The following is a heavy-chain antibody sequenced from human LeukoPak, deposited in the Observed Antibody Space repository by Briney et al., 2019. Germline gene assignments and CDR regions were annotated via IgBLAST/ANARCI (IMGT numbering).Heavy chain of an antibody. Sequence: GGSLRLSCAASGFTFSDYYMSWIRQAPGKGLEWVSYISSSGSTIYYADSVKGRFTTSRDNAKNSLYLQMNSLRAEDTAVYYCAREGFSYYYGSGSLNWFDPWGQGTLVTVSS. D-gene: IGHD3-10*01. CDR3: AREGFSYYYGSGSLNWFDP. V-gene: IGHV3-11*01. CDR2: ISSSGSTI. J-gene: IGHJ5*02. CDR1: GFTFSDYY.